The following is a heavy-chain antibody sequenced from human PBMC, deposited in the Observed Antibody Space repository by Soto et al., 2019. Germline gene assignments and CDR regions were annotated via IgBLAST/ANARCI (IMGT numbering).Heavy chain of an antibody. CDR2: ISGDGSST. Sequence: GGSLRLSCAASEFTFRSYWMHWVRQSPGKGLVWVSRISGDGSSTSYADSVKGRFTISRDNAKNTMNLQMDSLRAEDTAVYYCARSLPGTYGAFDLWGQGTMVTVSS. J-gene: IGHJ3*01. CDR1: EFTFRSYW. D-gene: IGHD1-7*01. V-gene: IGHV3-74*01. CDR3: ARSLPGTYGAFDL.